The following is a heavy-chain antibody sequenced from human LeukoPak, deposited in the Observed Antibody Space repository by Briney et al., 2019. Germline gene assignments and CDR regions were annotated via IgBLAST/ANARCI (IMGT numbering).Heavy chain of an antibody. V-gene: IGHV3-15*01. CDR1: GFTFSDAW. CDR3: TTRRQDGW. Sequence: GGSLRLSCVGSGFTFSDAWMSWVRQAPGKWLEWVGRIKSKSDGGTIDYAAPVKGRFTISRDDSRNTLYLQMISLKTEDTAVYYCTTRRQDGWWGQGTLVTVS. J-gene: IGHJ4*02. D-gene: IGHD2-15*01. CDR2: IKSKSDGGTI.